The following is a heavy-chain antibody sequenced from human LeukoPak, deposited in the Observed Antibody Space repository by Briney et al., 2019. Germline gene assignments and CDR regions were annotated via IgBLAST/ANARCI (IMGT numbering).Heavy chain of an antibody. CDR3: ARGLGVPAAIFSDFGY. Sequence: GGYLRLYCAASGFTFSSYAIHRDRQAPGKGLEWVAAISYDGSNKDYADSVKGRFTISRDNSKNTLYLQMNSLRAEDTAVYYCARGLGVPAAIFSDFGYWGQGTLVTVSS. CDR2: ISYDGSNK. D-gene: IGHD2-2*01. V-gene: IGHV3-30-3*01. CDR1: GFTFSSYA. J-gene: IGHJ4*02.